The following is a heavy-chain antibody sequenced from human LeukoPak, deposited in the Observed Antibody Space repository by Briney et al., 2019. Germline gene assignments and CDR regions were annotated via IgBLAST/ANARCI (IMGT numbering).Heavy chain of an antibody. D-gene: IGHD4-17*01. V-gene: IGHV3-48*03. CDR3: AKLLPSDPTVTTYPYYFDY. CDR2: ISNSGTAI. Sequence: GGSLRLSCAASGFTFSSYEMNWVRQAPGKGLEWVSYISNSGTAIYYADSVKGRFTISRDNAKSSLYLQMNSLRAEDTAVYYCAKLLPSDPTVTTYPYYFDYWGQGTLVTVSS. J-gene: IGHJ4*02. CDR1: GFTFSSYE.